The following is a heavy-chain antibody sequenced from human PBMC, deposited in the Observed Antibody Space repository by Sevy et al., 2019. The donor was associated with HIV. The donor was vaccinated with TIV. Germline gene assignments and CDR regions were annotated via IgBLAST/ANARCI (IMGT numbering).Heavy chain of an antibody. V-gene: IGHV3-21*01. D-gene: IGHD3-10*01. Sequence: GGSLRLSCAASGFTFSYYELNWVRQAPGKGLEWVSSISSGSSYIYYADSVKGRFTISRDNAENSLFLQMNSLRAEDTDVYYCAKDGAYYGSDGMDVWGQGTTVTVSS. CDR2: ISSGSSYI. CDR3: AKDGAYYGSDGMDV. CDR1: GFTFSYYE. J-gene: IGHJ6*02.